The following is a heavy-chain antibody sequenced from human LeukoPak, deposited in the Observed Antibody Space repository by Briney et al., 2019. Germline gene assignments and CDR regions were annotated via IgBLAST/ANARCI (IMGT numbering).Heavy chain of an antibody. CDR2: ISAYNGNT. CDR1: GYTFTSYG. Sequence: ASVKVSCKASGYTFTSYGISWVRQAPGQGLEWMGWISAYNGNTNYAQKLQGRVTMTTDTSTSTAYMELRSLRSDDTAVYYCARLNSGWHKGWFDPWGQGTLVTVSS. D-gene: IGHD6-19*01. J-gene: IGHJ5*02. CDR3: ARLNSGWHKGWFDP. V-gene: IGHV1-18*01.